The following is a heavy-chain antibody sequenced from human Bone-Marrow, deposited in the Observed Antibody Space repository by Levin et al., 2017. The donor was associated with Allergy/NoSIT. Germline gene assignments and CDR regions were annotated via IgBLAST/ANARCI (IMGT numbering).Heavy chain of an antibody. D-gene: IGHD2-15*01. CDR1: GGSFSGYY. Sequence: SETLSLTCAVYGGSFSGYYWSWIRQPPGKGLEWIGEINHSGSTNYNPSLKSRVTISVDTSKNQFSLKLSSVTAADTAVYYCARDGGYCSGGSCYSLDYWGQGTLVTVSS. CDR3: ARDGGYCSGGSCYSLDY. CDR2: INHSGST. J-gene: IGHJ4*02. V-gene: IGHV4-34*01.